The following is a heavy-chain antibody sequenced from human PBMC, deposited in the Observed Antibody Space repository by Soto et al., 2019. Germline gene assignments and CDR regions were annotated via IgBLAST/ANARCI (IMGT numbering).Heavy chain of an antibody. CDR1: GFSLSTSGMC. Sequence: GSGPTLVNPTQTLTLTCTFSGFSLSTSGMCVSWIRQPPGKALEWLALIDWDDDKYYSTSLKTRLTISKDTSKNQVVLTMTNMDPVDTATYYCARTRSGYYDSSGYSQYYFDYWGQGTLVTVSS. J-gene: IGHJ4*02. CDR2: IDWDDDK. CDR3: ARTRSGYYDSSGYSQYYFDY. D-gene: IGHD3-22*01. V-gene: IGHV2-70*01.